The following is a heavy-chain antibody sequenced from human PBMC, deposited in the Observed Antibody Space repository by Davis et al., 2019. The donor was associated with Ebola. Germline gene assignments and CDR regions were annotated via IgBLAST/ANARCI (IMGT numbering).Heavy chain of an antibody. D-gene: IGHD5-18*01. Sequence: SETLSLTCTASGGSISSSHYYWGWIRQPPGKGLEWIGNIYYSESTYYNPSLKSLIIISVDTTKSHFSLKLNSVTAADTAVYYCARGHSYGSMVYALDVWGQGTTVTVS. V-gene: IGHV4-39*02. CDR1: GGSISSSHYY. J-gene: IGHJ6*02. CDR2: IYYSEST. CDR3: ARGHSYGSMVYALDV.